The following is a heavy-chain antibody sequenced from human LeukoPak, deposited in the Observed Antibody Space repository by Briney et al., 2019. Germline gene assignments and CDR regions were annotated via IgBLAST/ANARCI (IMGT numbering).Heavy chain of an antibody. CDR2: ISSSSSYI. CDR1: GFTFSSYS. V-gene: IGHV3-21*01. Sequence: PGGSLRLSCAASGFTFSSYSMNWVRQAPGKGLEWVSSISSSSSYIYYADSVKGRFTISRDNAKNSLYLQMNSLRAEDTAVYYCARGGQKGGAFDIWGQGTMVTVSS. J-gene: IGHJ3*02. D-gene: IGHD3-16*01. CDR3: ARGGQKGGAFDI.